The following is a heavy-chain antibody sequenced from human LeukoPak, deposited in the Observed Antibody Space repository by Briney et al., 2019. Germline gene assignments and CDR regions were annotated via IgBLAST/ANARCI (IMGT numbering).Heavy chain of an antibody. J-gene: IGHJ6*04. CDR3: ADLYYDSSGLLGSVRRRLDV. Sequence: GGSLRLSCAASGYTFSSYGMHWVRQAPGKGLEWVAVIWYDGSNKYYVDSVKGRFTISRDNSKNTLYLQMNSLRAEDTAVYYCADLYYDSSGLLGSVRRRLDVWGKGTTVTVSS. CDR2: IWYDGSNK. CDR1: GYTFSSYG. V-gene: IGHV3-33*01. D-gene: IGHD3-22*01.